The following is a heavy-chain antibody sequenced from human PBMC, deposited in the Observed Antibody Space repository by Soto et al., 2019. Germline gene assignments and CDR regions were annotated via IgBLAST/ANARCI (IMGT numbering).Heavy chain of an antibody. D-gene: IGHD3-3*01. CDR3: AGGYDFWSGPDPPYYYYYGMDV. CDR2: IIPIFGTA. Sequence: AVKVSCKASGGTFSSYAISWVRQAPGQGLEWMGGIIPIFGTANYAQKFQGRVTITADESTSTAYMELSSLRSEDTAVYYCAGGYDFWSGPDPPYYYYYGMDVWGQGTTVTVSS. V-gene: IGHV1-69*13. CDR1: GGTFSSYA. J-gene: IGHJ6*02.